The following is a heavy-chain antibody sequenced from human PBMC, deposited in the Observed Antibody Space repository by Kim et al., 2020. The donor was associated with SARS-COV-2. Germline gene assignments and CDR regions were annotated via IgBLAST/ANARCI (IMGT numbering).Heavy chain of an antibody. CDR3: ARDTTGSSAQNYYYGMDV. CDR1: GFTFSSYG. D-gene: IGHD2-2*01. V-gene: IGHV3-33*08. J-gene: IGHJ6*02. CDR2: IWYDGSNK. Sequence: GGSLRLSCAASGFTFSSYGMLWVRQAPGKGLEWVAVIWYDGSNKYYADSVKGRFTISRDKSKNTLYLQMNSLRAEDTAVYYCARDTTGSSAQNYYYGMDVWCQGTTVTVSS.